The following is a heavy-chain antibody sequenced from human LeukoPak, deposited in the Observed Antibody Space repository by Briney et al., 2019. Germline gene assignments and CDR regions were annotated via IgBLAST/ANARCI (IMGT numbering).Heavy chain of an antibody. CDR2: INTDGSST. CDR3: ARVIGWDEPFDL. D-gene: IGHD1-26*01. Sequence: EGSLRLSCSASGFTLSNYWIHWVRQAPGKGLVWVSRINTDGSSTNYADSVRGRFTVSRDNAKNTLYLQMNSLRVEDTAVYYCARVIGWDEPFDLWGHGTLVTVSS. J-gene: IGHJ3*01. CDR1: GFTLSNYW. V-gene: IGHV3-74*01.